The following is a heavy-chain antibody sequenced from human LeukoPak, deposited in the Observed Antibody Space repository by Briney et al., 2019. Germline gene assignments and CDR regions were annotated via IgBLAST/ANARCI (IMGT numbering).Heavy chain of an antibody. CDR2: ISYDGSNK. V-gene: IGHV3-30*04. Sequence: PGRSLRLSCAASGFTFSSYAMHWVRQAPGKGLEWVAVISYDGSNKYYADSVKGRFTISRDNAKNSLYLQMNSLRAEDTAVYYCAREPWSIAYCSSTNCGLNSWGQGTLVTVSS. CDR1: GFTFSSYA. D-gene: IGHD2-2*01. J-gene: IGHJ4*02. CDR3: AREPWSIAYCSSTNCGLNS.